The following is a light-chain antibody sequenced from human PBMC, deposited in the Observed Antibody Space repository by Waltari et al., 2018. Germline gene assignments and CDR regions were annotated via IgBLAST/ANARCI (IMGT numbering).Light chain of an antibody. CDR3: QQRSNWPRLT. Sequence: EILLTQSPATLSLSPGERATLSCRASQSVSSYLAWYQQKPGQAPRPLLYDAFNRATGIPARFSGSGSGTDFTLTISSLEPEDFAVYYCQQRSNWPRLTFGGGTRVEIK. J-gene: IGKJ4*01. CDR2: DAF. V-gene: IGKV3-11*01. CDR1: QSVSSY.